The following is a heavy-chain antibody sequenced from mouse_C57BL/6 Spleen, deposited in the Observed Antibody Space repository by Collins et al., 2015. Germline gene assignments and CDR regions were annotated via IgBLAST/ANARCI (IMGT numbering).Heavy chain of an antibody. J-gene: IGHJ4*01. V-gene: IGHV1S29*02. CDR3: ARRLYYDYDGYYAMDY. CDR2: IYPYNGGT. Sequence: EVQLQQSGPELVKPGASVKISCKASGYTFTDYNMHWVKQSHGKSLEWIGYIYPYNGGTGYNQKFKSKATLTVDNSSSTAYMELRSLTSEDSAVYYCARRLYYDYDGYYAMDYWGQGTSVTVSS. D-gene: IGHD2-4*01. CDR1: GYTFTDYN.